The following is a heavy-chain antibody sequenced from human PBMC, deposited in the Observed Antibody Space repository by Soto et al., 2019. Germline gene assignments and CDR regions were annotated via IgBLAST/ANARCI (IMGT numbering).Heavy chain of an antibody. CDR3: ARGLRRRYSSSPNWFDP. J-gene: IGHJ5*02. CDR1: GGSFSGYY. Sequence: SETLSLTCAVYGGSFSGYYWSWIRQPPGKGLEWIGEINHSGSTNYNPSLKSRVTISVDTSKNQFSLKLSSVTAADTAVYYCARGLRRRYSSSPNWFDPWGQGTLVTVSS. D-gene: IGHD6-6*01. V-gene: IGHV4-34*01. CDR2: INHSGST.